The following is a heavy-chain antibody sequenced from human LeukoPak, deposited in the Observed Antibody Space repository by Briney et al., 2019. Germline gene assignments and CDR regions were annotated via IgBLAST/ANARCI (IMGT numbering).Heavy chain of an antibody. CDR1: GYTFTSYA. Sequence: ASVKVSCKASGYTFTSYAMHWVRQAPGQRLEWMGWINAGNGNTKYSQKFQGRVTITRDTSASTAYMELSSLRSEDTAVYYCAATTGAVWFGEFNYYYYYGMDVWGKGTTVTVSS. CDR2: INAGNGNT. CDR3: AATTGAVWFGEFNYYYYYGMDV. J-gene: IGHJ6*04. D-gene: IGHD3-10*01. V-gene: IGHV1-3*01.